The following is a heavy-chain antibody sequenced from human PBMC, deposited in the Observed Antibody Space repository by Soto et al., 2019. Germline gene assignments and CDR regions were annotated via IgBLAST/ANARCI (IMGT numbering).Heavy chain of an antibody. CDR1: GGSMRNYF. V-gene: IGHV4-59*01. J-gene: IGHJ4*02. D-gene: IGHD6-13*01. Sequence: RSLTCTVSGGSMRNYFWTWIRQPPGKGLEWIGYIHYSGTTSFFPSYNPSLRSRVTISEDTSKNQFSLKLLSVTTADTAVYFCAAGEASSRNLAPYYLDFWGQGTLVTVSS. CDR2: IHYSGTT. CDR3: AAGEASSRNLAPYYLDF.